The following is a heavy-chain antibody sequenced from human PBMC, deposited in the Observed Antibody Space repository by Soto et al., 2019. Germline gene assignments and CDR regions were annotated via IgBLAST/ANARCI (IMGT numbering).Heavy chain of an antibody. CDR2: IYYTGGT. V-gene: IGHV4-30-2*01. D-gene: IGHD3-3*01. Sequence: LSLTFAVSGGSISSGTFSWTWIRQPPVKGLEFIGSIYYTGGTYYNPSLKSRVTISLDRSKNQFSLNLSSVAAADTAVYYCVKDLMTIFGVVIDHYDYGMDVWGQGTTVTVSS. J-gene: IGHJ6*02. CDR3: VKDLMTIFGVVIDHYDYGMDV. CDR1: GGSISSGTFS.